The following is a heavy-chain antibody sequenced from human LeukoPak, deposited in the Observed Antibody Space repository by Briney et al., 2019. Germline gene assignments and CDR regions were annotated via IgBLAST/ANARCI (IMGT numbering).Heavy chain of an antibody. D-gene: IGHD6-13*01. CDR1: GGTFSSYA. CDR3: ARDQGIAAAGIFDY. J-gene: IGHJ4*02. Sequence: ASVKVSCKASGGTFSSYAISWVRQAPGQGLEWMGGIIPIFGTANYAQKFQGRVTITTDESTSTAYMELSSLRSEDTAVYYCARDQGIAAAGIFDYWGQGTLVTVSS. CDR2: IIPIFGTA. V-gene: IGHV1-69*05.